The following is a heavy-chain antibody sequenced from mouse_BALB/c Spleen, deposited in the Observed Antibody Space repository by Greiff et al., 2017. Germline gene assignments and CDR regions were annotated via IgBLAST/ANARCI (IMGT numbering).Heavy chain of an antibody. CDR2: ISSGGSYT. CDR1: GFTFSSYT. Sequence: EVQLVESGGGLVKPGGSLKLSCAASGFTFSSYTMSWVRQTPEKRLEWVATISSGGSYTYYPDSVKGRFTISRDNAKNTLYLQMSSLKSEDTAMYYCTRDRGGYDVGIYFDYWGQGTTLTVSS. V-gene: IGHV5-6-4*01. D-gene: IGHD2-2*01. J-gene: IGHJ2*01. CDR3: TRDRGGYDVGIYFDY.